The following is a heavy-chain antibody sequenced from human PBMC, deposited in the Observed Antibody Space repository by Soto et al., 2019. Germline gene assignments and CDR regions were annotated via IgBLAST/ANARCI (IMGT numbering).Heavy chain of an antibody. V-gene: IGHV3-49*04. CDR3: TRDSGWFDP. CDR1: GFTFGDYA. CDR2: IRSKAYGGTT. J-gene: IGHJ5*02. Sequence: GGSMRLSSTASGFTFGDYAMSWVRQAPGKGLEWVGFIRSKAYGGTTEYAASVKGRFTISRDDSKSIAYLQMNSLKTEDTAVYYCTRDSGWFDPWGQGTLVTVSS. D-gene: IGHD3-10*01.